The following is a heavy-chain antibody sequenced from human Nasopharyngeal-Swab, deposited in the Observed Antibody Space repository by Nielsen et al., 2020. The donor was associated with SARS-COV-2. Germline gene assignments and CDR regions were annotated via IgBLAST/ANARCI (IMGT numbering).Heavy chain of an antibody. CDR2: ISGSGGST. V-gene: IGHV3-23*01. J-gene: IGHJ4*02. D-gene: IGHD3-10*01. Sequence: GGSLRLSCAASGFTFSSYAMSWVRQAPGKGLEWASAISGSGGSTYYADSVKGRFTISRDNSKNTLYLQMNSLRAEDTAVYYCAKDREATYYYGSGSFDYWGQGTLVTVSS. CDR1: GFTFSSYA. CDR3: AKDREATYYYGSGSFDY.